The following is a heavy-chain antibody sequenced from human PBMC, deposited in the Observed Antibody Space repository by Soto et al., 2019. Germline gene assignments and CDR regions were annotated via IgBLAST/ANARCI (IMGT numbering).Heavy chain of an antibody. CDR2: INPSSGGT. J-gene: IGHJ5*02. CDR3: AKGGSSWTEWFDP. Sequence: QVQLVQSGAEVKKLGASVKVSCKASGYPLTAKYLHWVRQAPGQGLEWMGWINPSSGGTKEAQKFRGRVTMTRDTSISAAYMELSRLTSDDTAVYYCAKGGSSWTEWFDPWGQGTLVTVSS. D-gene: IGHD6-13*01. V-gene: IGHV1-2*02. CDR1: GYPLTAKY.